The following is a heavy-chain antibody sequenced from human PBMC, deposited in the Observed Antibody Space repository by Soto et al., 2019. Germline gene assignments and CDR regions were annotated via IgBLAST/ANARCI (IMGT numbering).Heavy chain of an antibody. D-gene: IGHD3-3*01. Sequence: GSTNYNPSLKSRVTISVDTSKNQFSLKLSSVTAADTAVYYCERLNDLITSMDVWGQGTTVTVSS. CDR3: ERLNDLITSMDV. CDR2: GST. V-gene: IGHV4-59*01. J-gene: IGHJ6*02.